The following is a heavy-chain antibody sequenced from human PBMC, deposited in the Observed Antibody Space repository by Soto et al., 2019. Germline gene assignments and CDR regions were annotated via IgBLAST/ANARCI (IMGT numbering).Heavy chain of an antibody. J-gene: IGHJ4*02. CDR2: IYYSGST. CDR1: GGSISSYY. V-gene: IGHV4-59*01. Sequence: SETLSLTCTVSGGSISSYYWSWIRQPPGKGLEWIGYIYYSGSTNYNPSLKSRVTISVDTSKNQFSLKLSSVTAADTAVYYCARITYGSGSYFEFDYWGQGTLVTVSS. CDR3: ARITYGSGSYFEFDY. D-gene: IGHD3-10*01.